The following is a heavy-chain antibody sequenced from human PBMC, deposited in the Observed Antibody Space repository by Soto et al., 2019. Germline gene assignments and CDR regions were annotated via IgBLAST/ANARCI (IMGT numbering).Heavy chain of an antibody. CDR1: GGSMSSYY. J-gene: IGHJ4*02. CDR2: IYYRGST. D-gene: IGHD5-12*01. CDR3: ARGEWLATIKPYFAY. V-gene: IGHV4-59*01. Sequence: SETLSLTCTVSGGSMSSYYWSWIRQSPGKGLEWIGYIYYRGSTNYNPSLTSRVAISLDPSKNQFSLRLSAVTAADTAVYYCARGEWLATIKPYFAYWGTLTLVTVVS.